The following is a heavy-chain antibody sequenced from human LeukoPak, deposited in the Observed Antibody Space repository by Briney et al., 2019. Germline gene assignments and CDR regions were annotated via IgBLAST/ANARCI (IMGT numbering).Heavy chain of an antibody. D-gene: IGHD3-22*01. CDR1: GFKFSKYG. CDR3: ARDLGVSQYYDSSGPNWFDP. V-gene: IGHV3-23*01. J-gene: IGHJ5*02. CDR2: IRDTGGST. Sequence: GGSLRLSCAASGFKFSKYGMNWVRQAPGLGLEWVSGIRDTGGSTYYADSVRGRFTISRDNSKKTVYLHMNSLRSEDTAVYYCARDLGVSQYYDSSGPNWFDPWGQGTLVTVSS.